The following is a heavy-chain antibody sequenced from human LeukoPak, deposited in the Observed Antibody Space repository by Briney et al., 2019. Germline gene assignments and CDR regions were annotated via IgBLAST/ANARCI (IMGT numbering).Heavy chain of an antibody. CDR2: IFPVDSDT. J-gene: IGHJ4*02. V-gene: IGHV5-51*01. Sequence: GESLKISCKASGYSFTSYWIGWVRQMPGKGLECMGIIFPVDSDTKYSPSFQGQVTISADKSISTAYLQWSSLKASDTAMYYCARQFCSSGSCYSGADYWGQGTLVTVSS. CDR1: GYSFTSYW. CDR3: ARQFCSSGSCYSGADY. D-gene: IGHD2-15*01.